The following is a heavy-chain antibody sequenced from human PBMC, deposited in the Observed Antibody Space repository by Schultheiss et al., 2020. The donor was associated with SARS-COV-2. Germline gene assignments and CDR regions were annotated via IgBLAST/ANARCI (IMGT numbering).Heavy chain of an antibody. CDR1: GFTFSDYY. V-gene: IGHV3-11*01. D-gene: IGHD3-3*01. CDR3: ARVSNDFWSGYYTYNWFDP. Sequence: GGSLRLSCAASGFTFSDYYMSWIRQAPGKGLEWVSYISSSGSTIYYADSVKGRFTISRDNAKNSLYLQMNSLRAEDTAVYYCARVSNDFWSGYYTYNWFDPWGQGTLVTVSS. J-gene: IGHJ5*02. CDR2: ISSSGSTI.